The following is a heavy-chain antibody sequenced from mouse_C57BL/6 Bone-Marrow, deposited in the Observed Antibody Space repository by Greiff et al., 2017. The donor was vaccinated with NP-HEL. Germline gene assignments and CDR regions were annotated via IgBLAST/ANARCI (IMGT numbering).Heavy chain of an antibody. V-gene: IGHV14-4*01. CDR3: TPNYYGKGSLFFAY. CDR1: GFNIKDDY. D-gene: IGHD1-1*01. J-gene: IGHJ3*01. CDR2: IDPENGDT. Sequence: VQLQQSGAELVRPGASVKLSCTASGFNIKDDYMHWVKQRPEQGLEWIGWIDPENGDTEYASKFQGKATITADTSSNTAYLQLSSLTSEDTAVYYCTPNYYGKGSLFFAYWGQGTLVTVSA.